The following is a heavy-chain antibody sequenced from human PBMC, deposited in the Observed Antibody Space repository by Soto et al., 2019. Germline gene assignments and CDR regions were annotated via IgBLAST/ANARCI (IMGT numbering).Heavy chain of an antibody. Sequence: SETLSLTCTVSGGSISSYYWSWILQPPGNGLEWIGYIYYSGSTNYNPSLKSRVTISVDTSKNQFSLKLSSVTAADTAVYYCASTVRGYSYGFDYWGQGTLVTVSS. CDR3: ASTVRGYSYGFDY. V-gene: IGHV4-59*01. CDR1: GGSISSYY. J-gene: IGHJ4*02. D-gene: IGHD5-18*01. CDR2: IYYSGST.